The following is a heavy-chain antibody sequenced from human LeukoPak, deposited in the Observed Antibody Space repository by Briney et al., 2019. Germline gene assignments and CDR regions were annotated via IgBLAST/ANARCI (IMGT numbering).Heavy chain of an antibody. CDR1: GFTLSTYG. CDR2: ISSSGAGT. D-gene: IGHD1-7*01. Sequence: GGSLRLSCAASGFTLSTYGMSWVRQAPGKGLEWVSGISSSGAGTFYADSVKGRFTISRDNSKNTLYLQMNSLRAEDTAVYYCSKRGDDWNYGSPLDYWGQGTLVTVSS. CDR3: SKRGDDWNYGSPLDY. J-gene: IGHJ4*02. V-gene: IGHV3-23*01.